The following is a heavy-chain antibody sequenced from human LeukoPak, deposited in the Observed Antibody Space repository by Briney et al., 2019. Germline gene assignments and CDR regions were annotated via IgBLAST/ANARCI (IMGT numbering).Heavy chain of an antibody. CDR1: GDSISDKYW. Sequence: SGTLSLTCAVSGDSISDKYWWRWVRQFPDKGLEWIGEVYRSGGTSYNPSLKSRVTVSIDYSKNQFSLNLRSVTAADTAVYYCGRHANGDSSAAFDLWGQGTMVFVS. D-gene: IGHD2-8*01. V-gene: IGHV4-4*02. CDR2: VYRSGGT. J-gene: IGHJ3*01. CDR3: GRHANGDSSAAFDL.